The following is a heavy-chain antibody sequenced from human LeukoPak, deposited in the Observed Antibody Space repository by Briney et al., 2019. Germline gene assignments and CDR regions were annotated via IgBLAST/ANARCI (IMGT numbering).Heavy chain of an antibody. CDR3: ARERTDSSGYSDFDY. Sequence: SVKVSCKASGYTFTSYGISWVRQAPGRGLEWMGGIIPIFGTANYAQKFQGRVTITTDESTSTAYMELSSLRSEDTAVYYCARERTDSSGYSDFDYWGQGTLVTVSS. V-gene: IGHV1-69*05. J-gene: IGHJ4*02. D-gene: IGHD3-22*01. CDR1: GYTFTSYG. CDR2: IIPIFGTA.